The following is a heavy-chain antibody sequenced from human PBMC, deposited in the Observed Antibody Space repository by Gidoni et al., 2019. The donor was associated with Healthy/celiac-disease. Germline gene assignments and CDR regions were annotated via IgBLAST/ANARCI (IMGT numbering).Heavy chain of an antibody. CDR2: ISYDGRNK. CDR3: AKDRAFQQWLVLLYYYYGMDV. J-gene: IGHJ6*02. V-gene: IGHV3-30*18. CDR1: GFPFCCLT. D-gene: IGHD6-19*01. Sequence: VQLLASGGGVVQPGRSLEPPCAAPGFPFCCLTFPCPPHAPLSEAAGKGLEWVAVISYDGRNKYYADSVKGRFTISRDNSKNTLYLQMNSLRAEDTAVYYCAKDRAFQQWLVLLYYYYGMDVWGQGTTVTVSS.